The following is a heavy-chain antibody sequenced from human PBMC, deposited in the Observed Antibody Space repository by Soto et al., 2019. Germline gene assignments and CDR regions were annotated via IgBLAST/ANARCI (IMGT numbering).Heavy chain of an antibody. CDR1: GGSISSSSYY. Sequence: QLQLQESGPGLVKPSETLSLTCTVSGGSISSSSYYWGWIRQPPGKGLEWIGTIYYSGSTYYNPSLKSRVTISVDTSKNHFSLKLSSVAAADTAVYYCARHAYRSGWADHWGQGTLVTVSS. J-gene: IGHJ4*02. CDR3: ARHAYRSGWADH. D-gene: IGHD6-19*01. V-gene: IGHV4-39*01. CDR2: IYYSGST.